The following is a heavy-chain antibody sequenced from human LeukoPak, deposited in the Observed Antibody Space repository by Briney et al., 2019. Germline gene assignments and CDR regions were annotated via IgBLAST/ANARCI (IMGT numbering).Heavy chain of an antibody. CDR3: ARQSWGSYYFDY. J-gene: IGHJ4*02. Sequence: PSGTLSLTCTVSGGSISSSSYYWGWIRQPPGKGLEWIGSIYYSGSTYYNPSLKSRVTISVDTSKNQFSLKLSSVTAADTAVYYCARQSWGSYYFDYWGQGTLVTVSS. V-gene: IGHV4-39*01. CDR2: IYYSGST. D-gene: IGHD7-27*01. CDR1: GGSISSSSYY.